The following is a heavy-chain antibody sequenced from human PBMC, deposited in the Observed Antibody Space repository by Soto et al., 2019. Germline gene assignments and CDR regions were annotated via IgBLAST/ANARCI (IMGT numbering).Heavy chain of an antibody. CDR2: ISGSGGST. CDR1: GFTFSSYG. CDR3: AKEGVVVVPAAILNYFDY. J-gene: IGHJ4*02. Sequence: VQLVESGGGVVQPGRSLRLSCAASGFTFSSYGMHWVRQAPGKGLEWVSAISGSGGSTYHADSVKGRFTISRDNSKNTLYLQMNSLRAEDTAVYYCAKEGVVVVPAAILNYFDYWGQGTLVTVSS. V-gene: IGHV3-23*04. D-gene: IGHD2-2*02.